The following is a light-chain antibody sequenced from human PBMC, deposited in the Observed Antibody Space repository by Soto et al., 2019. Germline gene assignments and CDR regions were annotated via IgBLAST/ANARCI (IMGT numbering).Light chain of an antibody. J-gene: IGKJ2*01. CDR1: QSISSW. CDR3: QQYNSYSSVT. Sequence: DIQMTQSPSTLSASVGDRVTITCRASQSISSWLAWYQQKPGKAPKLLIYKASSLDSGVPSRFSGSGSGTEFTLTISSLQPDDFATYYCQQYNSYSSVTFGQGTKLEIK. CDR2: KAS. V-gene: IGKV1-5*03.